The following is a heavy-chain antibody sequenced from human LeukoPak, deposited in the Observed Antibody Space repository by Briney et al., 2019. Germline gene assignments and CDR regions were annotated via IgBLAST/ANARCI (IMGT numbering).Heavy chain of an antibody. D-gene: IGHD5-12*01. CDR1: GYSFTSYW. Sequence: GASLRISCKGSGYSFTSYWISWVRQLPGKGLEWMGRIDPSDSYTNYSPSFQGHVTISADKSISTAYLQWSSLKASDTAMYYCASFRGYSGYDDDYWGQGTLVTVSS. CDR2: IDPSDSYT. J-gene: IGHJ4*02. CDR3: ASFRGYSGYDDDY. V-gene: IGHV5-10-1*01.